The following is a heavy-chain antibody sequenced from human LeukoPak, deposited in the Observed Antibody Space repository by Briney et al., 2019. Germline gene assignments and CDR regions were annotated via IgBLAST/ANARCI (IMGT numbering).Heavy chain of an antibody. CDR3: ARDGGVEMASHFDY. D-gene: IGHD5-24*01. CDR1: GFTFDSYA. J-gene: IGHJ4*02. CDR2: ISYDGSNK. Sequence: GGSLRLSCAASGFTFDSYAMHWVRKAPGKGLEWVAVISYDGSNKYYADSVKGRFTISRDNSKNTLYLQMNSLRAEDTAVYYCARDGGVEMASHFDYWGQGTLVTVSS. V-gene: IGHV3-30*04.